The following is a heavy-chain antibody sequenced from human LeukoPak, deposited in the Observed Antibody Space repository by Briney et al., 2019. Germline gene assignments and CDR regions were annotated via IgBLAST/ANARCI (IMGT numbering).Heavy chain of an antibody. V-gene: IGHV4-34*01. CDR3: ARGGGWLRLGSNNWFDP. D-gene: IGHD5-12*01. J-gene: IGHJ5*02. Sequence: SETLSLTCAVYGGSFSGYYWSWIRQPPGKGLEWIGEINHSGSTNYNPSLKSRVTISVDTSKNQFSLKLSSVTAADTAVYYCARGGGWLRLGSNNWFDPWGQGTLVTVSS. CDR2: INHSGST. CDR1: GGSFSGYY.